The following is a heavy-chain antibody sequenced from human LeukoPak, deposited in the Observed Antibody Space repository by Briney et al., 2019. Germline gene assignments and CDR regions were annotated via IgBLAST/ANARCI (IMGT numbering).Heavy chain of an antibody. CDR1: GYSFSTYW. CDR2: IYPGDSDT. CDR3: ARQKGYCTNGVCGYMDV. Sequence: GESLKISCKGSGYSFSTYWIGWVRQMPGQGLEWMGIIYPGDSDTTYSPSFQGQVTISADKSISTAYLQWSSLKASDTAMYYCARQKGYCTNGVCGYMDVWGKGTTVTVSS. V-gene: IGHV5-51*01. D-gene: IGHD2-8*01. J-gene: IGHJ6*03.